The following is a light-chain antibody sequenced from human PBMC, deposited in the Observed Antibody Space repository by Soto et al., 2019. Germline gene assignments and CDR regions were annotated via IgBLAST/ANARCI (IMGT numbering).Light chain of an antibody. J-gene: IGKJ4*01. Sequence: EIVMTQSPATLSASPGERVTLSCRASQSIRSNLAWHQQRPGQTPRLLIFVASTRATGIPARFSGSGSGTDFTLTISRLEPEDFAVYYCQQYGSSPLTFGGGTKV. CDR2: VAS. V-gene: IGKV3-15*01. CDR3: QQYGSSPLT. CDR1: QSIRSN.